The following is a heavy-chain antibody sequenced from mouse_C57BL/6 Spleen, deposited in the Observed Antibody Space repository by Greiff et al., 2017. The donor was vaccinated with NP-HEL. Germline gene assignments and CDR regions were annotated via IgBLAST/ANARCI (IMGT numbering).Heavy chain of an antibody. Sequence: QVQLKESGAELVRPGASVKLSCKASGYTFTDYSMNWVKQRPGQGLEWIASIYPGSGYTYYNEKFKCKATLTAEKSSSTAYMHLSSLTSEDSAVYFCARGITTVVAARYWDFDVWGTGTTVTVSS. V-gene: IGHV1-76*01. CDR1: GYTFTDYS. J-gene: IGHJ1*03. CDR3: ARGITTVVAARYWDFDV. D-gene: IGHD1-1*01. CDR2: IYPGSGYT.